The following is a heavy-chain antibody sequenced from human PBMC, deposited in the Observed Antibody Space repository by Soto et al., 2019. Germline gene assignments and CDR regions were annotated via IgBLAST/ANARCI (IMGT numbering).Heavy chain of an antibody. J-gene: IGHJ4*02. Sequence: PSETLSLTCAVSGASISGSYYYWAWLRQSPGKGPEWIGSVFYTGFTSYNPSLESRVSVSVDTSKSQFSLKLSAVTAADTAVYYSATSQKGYNWNYFDHWGQGALVTVYS. V-gene: IGHV4-39*01. CDR3: ATSQKGYNWNYFDH. D-gene: IGHD1-20*01. CDR1: GASISGSYYY. CDR2: VFYTGFT.